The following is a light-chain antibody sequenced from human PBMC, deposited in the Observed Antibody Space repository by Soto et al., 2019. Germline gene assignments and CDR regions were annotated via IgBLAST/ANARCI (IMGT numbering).Light chain of an antibody. Sequence: EIVMTQSPATLSVSPGERATLSCRAAQSVSSNLAWYQQKPGQAPRLLIYGASTRATGIPARFSGSGSGTEFTLTISSLQSEDFAVYXXXXXNNWPRTFGQGTKEDNK. CDR3: XXXNNWPRT. J-gene: IGKJ1*01. CDR2: GAS. CDR1: QSVSSN. V-gene: IGKV3-15*01.